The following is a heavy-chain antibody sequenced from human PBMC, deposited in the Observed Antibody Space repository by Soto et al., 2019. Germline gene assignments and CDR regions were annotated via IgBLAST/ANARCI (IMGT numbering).Heavy chain of an antibody. D-gene: IGHD2-21*02. CDR2: ISYDGSNK. J-gene: IGHJ4*02. Sequence: GGSLRLSCAASGFTFSSYGMHWVRQAPGKGLEWVAVISYDGSNKYYADSVKGRFTISRDNSKNTLYLQMNSLRAEDTAVYYCAKDPFPYCGGDCYPFDYWGQGTLVTVSS. CDR1: GFTFSSYG. CDR3: AKDPFPYCGGDCYPFDY. V-gene: IGHV3-30*18.